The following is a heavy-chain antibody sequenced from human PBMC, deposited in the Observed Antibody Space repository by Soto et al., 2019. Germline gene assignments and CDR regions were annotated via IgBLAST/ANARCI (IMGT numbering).Heavy chain of an antibody. CDR1: GYTFTDYW. Sequence: GESLKISCKGSGYTFTDYWIGWVRQLPGKGLEWMGIIYPGDSDTRYSPSFQGHVTITVDKSTSTAYLQWNTLKASDTAMYYCARHSSNFRFNYDAMDAWGQGTTVTVSS. J-gene: IGHJ6*02. V-gene: IGHV5-51*01. CDR3: ARHSSNFRFNYDAMDA. D-gene: IGHD6-19*01. CDR2: IYPGDSDT.